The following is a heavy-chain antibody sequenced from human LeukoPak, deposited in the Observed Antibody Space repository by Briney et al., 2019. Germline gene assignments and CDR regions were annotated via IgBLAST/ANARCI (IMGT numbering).Heavy chain of an antibody. CDR1: GYTLTELS. V-gene: IGHV1-24*01. CDR3: ATMSRVKADY. D-gene: IGHD4-23*01. J-gene: IGHJ4*02. Sequence: ASVKVSCKVSGYTLTELSMHWVRQAPGKGLEWMGGFDPEDGETIYAQKFQGRVTMIEDTSTDTAYMELSSLRSEDTAVYYCATMSRVKADYWGQGTLVTVSS. CDR2: FDPEDGET.